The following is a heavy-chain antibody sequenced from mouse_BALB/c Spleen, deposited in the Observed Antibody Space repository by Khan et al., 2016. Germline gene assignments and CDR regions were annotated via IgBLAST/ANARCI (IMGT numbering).Heavy chain of an antibody. CDR2: IDPANGNT. D-gene: IGHD2-4*01. V-gene: IGHV14-3*02. J-gene: IGHJ3*01. CDR1: GFNIKDTY. CDR3: ARSPYDYDVGFAY. Sequence: VRLQQPGAELVKPGASVKLSCTASGFNIKDTYMHWVKQRPEQGLEWIGRIDPANGNTKYDPKFQGKATITADTSSNKAYLQLSSLTFEDTADYYCARSPYDYDVGFAYWGQGTLVTVSA.